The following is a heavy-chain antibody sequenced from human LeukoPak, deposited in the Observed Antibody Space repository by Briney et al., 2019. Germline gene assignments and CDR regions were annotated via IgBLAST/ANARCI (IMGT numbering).Heavy chain of an antibody. D-gene: IGHD6-19*01. Sequence: GGSLRLSCAASGFTFDGFGMSWVRQAPGKGLEWVSGINWNGGSTGYADSVKGRFTISRDNSKNTLYLQMNSLRAEDTAVYYCARGSSGWFDDNWFDPWGQGTLVTVSS. CDR1: GFTFDGFG. CDR2: INWNGGST. CDR3: ARGSSGWFDDNWFDP. V-gene: IGHV3-20*04. J-gene: IGHJ5*02.